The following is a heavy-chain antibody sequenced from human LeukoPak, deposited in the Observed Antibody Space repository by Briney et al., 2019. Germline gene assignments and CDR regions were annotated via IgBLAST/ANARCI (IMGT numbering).Heavy chain of an antibody. CDR1: GGSISSHY. CDR3: TRGNGWYAY. CDR2: IYYSGST. V-gene: IGHV4-59*11. J-gene: IGHJ4*02. Sequence: SETLSLTCTVSGGSISSHYWSWIRQPPGKGLEWIGYIYYSGSTNYNPSLKSRVIISVDTSKNQVSLKLSSVTAADTAVYYCTRGNGWYAYWGQGTLVTVSS. D-gene: IGHD6-19*01.